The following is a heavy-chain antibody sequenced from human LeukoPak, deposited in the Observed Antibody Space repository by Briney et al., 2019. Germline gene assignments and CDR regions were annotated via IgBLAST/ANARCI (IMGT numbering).Heavy chain of an antibody. Sequence: GGSLRLSCVASGFSFSDSWMSWVRQAPGKGLEWVADIKKDGSVKDYVDSVKGRFTISRDNAKNSLYLQMDSLRAEDTAVYYCATYTNWVAGDVWGQGTTVTVSS. V-gene: IGHV3-7*01. CDR2: IKKDGSVK. CDR1: GFSFSDSW. J-gene: IGHJ6*02. CDR3: ATYTNWVAGDV. D-gene: IGHD7-27*01.